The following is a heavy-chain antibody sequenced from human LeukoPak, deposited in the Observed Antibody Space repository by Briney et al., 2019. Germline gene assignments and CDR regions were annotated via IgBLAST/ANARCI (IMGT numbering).Heavy chain of an antibody. D-gene: IGHD2-2*01. CDR1: GYTFTSYY. CDR2: INPSDSGT. V-gene: IGHV1-46*01. Sequence: ASVTVPCKASGYTFTSYYMHWVRQAPGQGLEWMGKINPSDSGTSYAQKFQGRVTMTRDTSTNTVYMELSSLRSEDTAVYYCARGRGTYCSSTSCYHDFDYWGQGTLVTVSS. CDR3: ARGRGTYCSSTSCYHDFDY. J-gene: IGHJ4*02.